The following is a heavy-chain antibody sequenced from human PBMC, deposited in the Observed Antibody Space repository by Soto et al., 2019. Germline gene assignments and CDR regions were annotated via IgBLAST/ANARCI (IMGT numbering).Heavy chain of an antibody. D-gene: IGHD5-18*01. Sequence: QVQLVQSGAEVKKPGSSVKVSCKASGGTFSSYAISWVRQAPGQGLEWMGGIIPIFGTANYAQKFQGRVTRTEDESTSPAYMELSSLRSEDTAVYSCARDHETWIQLWYYWGQGTLVTVSS. CDR2: IIPIFGTA. J-gene: IGHJ1*01. CDR1: GGTFSSYA. CDR3: ARDHETWIQLWYY. V-gene: IGHV1-69*12.